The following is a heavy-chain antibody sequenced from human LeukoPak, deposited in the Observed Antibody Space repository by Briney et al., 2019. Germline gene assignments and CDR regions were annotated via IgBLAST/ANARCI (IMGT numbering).Heavy chain of an antibody. Sequence: GESLKISCKGSGYTFTSYDINWVRQATGQGLEWMGWMNPNSGNTGYAQKFQGRVTMTRNTSISTAYMELSSLRSEDTAVYYCARGPQLPEQQLVMDASIDYWGQGTLVTVSS. D-gene: IGHD6-13*01. J-gene: IGHJ4*02. CDR3: ARGPQLPEQQLVMDASIDY. CDR2: MNPNSGNT. V-gene: IGHV1-8*01. CDR1: GYTFTSYD.